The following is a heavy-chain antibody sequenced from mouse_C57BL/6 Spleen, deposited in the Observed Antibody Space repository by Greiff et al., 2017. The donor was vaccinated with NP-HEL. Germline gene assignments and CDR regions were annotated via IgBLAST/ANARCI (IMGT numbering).Heavy chain of an antibody. CDR3: ARGPSLRYYFDY. D-gene: IGHD1-1*01. Sequence: VQGVESGPELVKPGASVKISCKASGYSFTSYYIHWVKQRPGQGLEWIGWIYPGSGNTKSNEKFKGKATLTADTSSSTAYMQLSSLTSEDSAVYYCARGPSLRYYFDYWGQGTTLTVSS. J-gene: IGHJ2*01. CDR2: IYPGSGNT. V-gene: IGHV1-66*01. CDR1: GYSFTSYY.